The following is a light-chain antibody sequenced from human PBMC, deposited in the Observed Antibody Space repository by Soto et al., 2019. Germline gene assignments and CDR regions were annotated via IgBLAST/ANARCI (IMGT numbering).Light chain of an antibody. CDR2: GAS. CDR1: QSVSSNY. CDR3: QQYGSSPWT. V-gene: IGKV3-20*01. Sequence: EIVLTRSPGTLSLSPGEGATLSCRASQSVSSNYLAWYQQKPGQAPRPLIYGASSRATGIPDRFSGSGAGTDFTLTISRLESEDFAVYYCQQYGSSPWTFGQGTKVDIK. J-gene: IGKJ1*01.